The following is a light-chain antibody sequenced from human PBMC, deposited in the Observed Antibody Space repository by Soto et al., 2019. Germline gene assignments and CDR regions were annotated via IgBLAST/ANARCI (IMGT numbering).Light chain of an antibody. V-gene: IGKV1-12*01. J-gene: IGKJ5*01. CDR2: AAS. CDR3: QQANSFPIT. CDR1: QAITNN. Sequence: DIHLTQSPSSLSASVGDRVTITCRASQAITNNLAWYQQKPGKAPKLLIYAASSLQSGVPSRFSGSGSGTDFTLTISSLQPEDFATYYCQQANSFPITFGQGTRLEIK.